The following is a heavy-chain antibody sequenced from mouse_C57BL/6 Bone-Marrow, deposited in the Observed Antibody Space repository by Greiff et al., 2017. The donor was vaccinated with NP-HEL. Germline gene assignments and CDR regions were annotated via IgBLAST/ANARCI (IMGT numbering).Heavy chain of an antibody. Sequence: VQLVESGPGLVAPSPSLSISCTASGFSLTSYGVSWVRQPPGQGLEWLGVIWGGGSTNYYSALISSLGISTENSKTHAFFKLHSRQTDDAATYYYAEWRKFRDMDDWGQGTAVTVSS. CDR1: GFSLTSYG. V-gene: IGHV2-3*01. J-gene: IGHJ4*01. D-gene: IGHD1-3*01. CDR3: AEWRKFRDMDD. CDR2: IWGGGST.